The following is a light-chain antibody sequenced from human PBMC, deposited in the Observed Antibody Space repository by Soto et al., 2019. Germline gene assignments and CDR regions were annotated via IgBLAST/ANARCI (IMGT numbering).Light chain of an antibody. J-gene: IGKJ1*01. CDR1: QSIVTY. CDR2: AAS. CDR3: QQSYSTPPWT. Sequence: IQMTPSPSTLSASLGDSVTITCRASQSIVTYLNWYLQKPGKAPQLLIYAASNLQSGVPSRFSGSGSGTDFTLTISSLQPEDFATYFCQQSYSTPPWTFGQGTKVDI. V-gene: IGKV1-39*01.